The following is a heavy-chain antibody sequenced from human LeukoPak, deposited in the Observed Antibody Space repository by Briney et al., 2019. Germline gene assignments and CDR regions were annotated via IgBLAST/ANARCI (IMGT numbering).Heavy chain of an antibody. CDR1: GFTVSSNC. Sequence: PGGSLRLSCAASGFTVSSNCMSWVRQAPGKGLEWVSVIYSGGSTYYADSVKGRFTISRDNSKNTLYLQMNSLRAEDTAVYYCARAYRPRGWFDPWGQGTLVTVSS. D-gene: IGHD1-14*01. J-gene: IGHJ5*02. CDR2: IYSGGST. V-gene: IGHV3-53*01. CDR3: ARAYRPRGWFDP.